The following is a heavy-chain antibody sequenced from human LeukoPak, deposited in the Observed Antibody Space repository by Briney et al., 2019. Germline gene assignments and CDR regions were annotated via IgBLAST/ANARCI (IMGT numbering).Heavy chain of an antibody. CDR3: ARDPPDY. J-gene: IGHJ4*02. CDR2: ILNSGTTT. CDR1: GFTFSSYE. V-gene: IGHV3-48*03. Sequence: GGSLRLSCAASGFTFSSYEMNWVRQAPGKGLEWVSYILNSGTTTYYADSVKGRFTISRDNAKNSLYLQMNSLRAEDTGVYYCARDPPDYWGQGALVTISS.